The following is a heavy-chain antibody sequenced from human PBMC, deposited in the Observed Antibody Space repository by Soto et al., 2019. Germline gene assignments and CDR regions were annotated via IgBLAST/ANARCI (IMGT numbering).Heavy chain of an antibody. Sequence: QVQLVQSGTEVKKPGSSVTVSCKASGGPYSKYSISWVRQAPGQGLEWVGRIIPIFDTTNYAQKFQGRATITADKYTSTVYMDLSSLKSEDTAVYYCARSLLGDYYDSDGLDNWGQGTLVTVSS. V-gene: IGHV1-69*08. CDR1: GGPYSKYS. D-gene: IGHD3-22*01. CDR3: ARSLLGDYYDSDGLDN. J-gene: IGHJ4*02. CDR2: IIPIFDTT.